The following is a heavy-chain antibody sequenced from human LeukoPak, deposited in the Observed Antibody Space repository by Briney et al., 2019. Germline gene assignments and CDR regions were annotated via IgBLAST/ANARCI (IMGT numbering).Heavy chain of an antibody. CDR2: ISAYNGNT. Sequence: ASVKVSCKAPGYTFTSYGISWVRQAPGQGLEWMGWISAYNGNTNYAQKLQGRVTMTTDTSTSTAYMELRSLRSDDTAVYYCARDDYGDYGRGYFDYWGQGTLVTVSS. D-gene: IGHD4-17*01. V-gene: IGHV1-18*01. CDR3: ARDDYGDYGRGYFDY. J-gene: IGHJ4*02. CDR1: GYTFTSYG.